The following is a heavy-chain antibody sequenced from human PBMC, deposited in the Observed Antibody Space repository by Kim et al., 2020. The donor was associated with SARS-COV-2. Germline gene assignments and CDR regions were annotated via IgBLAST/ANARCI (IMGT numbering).Heavy chain of an antibody. CDR2: ISYDGSNK. CDR1: GFTFSSYG. D-gene: IGHD7-27*01. J-gene: IGHJ4*02. V-gene: IGHV3-30*18. CDR3: AKDLLQPNNWGPDY. Sequence: GGSLRLSCAASGFTFSSYGMHWVRQAPGKGLEWVAVISYDGSNKYYADSVKGRFTISRDNSKNTLYLQMNSLRAEDTAVYYCAKDLLQPNNWGPDYWGQGTLVTVSS.